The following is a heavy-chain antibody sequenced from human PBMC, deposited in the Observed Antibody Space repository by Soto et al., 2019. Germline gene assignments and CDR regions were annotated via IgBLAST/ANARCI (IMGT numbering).Heavy chain of an antibody. CDR2: VSGGGDGT. J-gene: IGHJ4*02. Sequence: EVQLLESGGGLVQPGGSLRLSCAASGFTFSSYAMNWVRQAPGKGLEWVSSVSGGGDGTYYADSVKGRFTISRDNSKNTPYLQMNSLRAQDTAVYFCTKGPIFGVVTHYFDSWGQGPLVTVSS. CDR1: GFTFSSYA. CDR3: TKGPIFGVVTHYFDS. D-gene: IGHD3-3*01. V-gene: IGHV3-23*01.